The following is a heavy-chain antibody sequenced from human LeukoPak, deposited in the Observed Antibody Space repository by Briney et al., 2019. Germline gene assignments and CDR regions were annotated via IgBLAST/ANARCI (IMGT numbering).Heavy chain of an antibody. D-gene: IGHD2-2*03. CDR3: ARQAGGLGYCSSTSCLYYFDY. CDR2: IYYSGST. Sequence: SETLSLTCDVSGGPITNYYWGWIRQPPGKGLEWIGSIYYSGSTYYNPSLKSRVTISVDTSKNQFSLKLSSVTAADTAVYYCARQAGGLGYCSSTSCLYYFDYWGQGTLVTVSS. V-gene: IGHV4-39*01. J-gene: IGHJ4*02. CDR1: GGPITNYY.